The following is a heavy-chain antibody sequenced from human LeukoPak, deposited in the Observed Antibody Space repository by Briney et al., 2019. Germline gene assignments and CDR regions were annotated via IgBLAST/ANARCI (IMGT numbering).Heavy chain of an antibody. CDR1: GFTFSDYY. V-gene: IGHV3-11*04. Sequence: PGGSLRLSCAASGFTFSDYYMSWIRQAPGKGLEWVSYISRCGNAILYTDSVQGRFTTSRDNAKDSLFLQMSSLRDDDTAVYYCVRGSRWLQYAFDYWGQGILVTVSS. CDR3: VRGSRWLQYAFDY. D-gene: IGHD5-24*01. CDR2: ISRCGNAI. J-gene: IGHJ4*02.